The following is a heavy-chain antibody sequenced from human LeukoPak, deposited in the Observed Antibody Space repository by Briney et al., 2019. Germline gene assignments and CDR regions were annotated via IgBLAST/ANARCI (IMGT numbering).Heavy chain of an antibody. V-gene: IGHV3-21*01. CDR1: GFTFSSYS. CDR3: ARGRDGWPTIFDY. CDR2: ISSSSSYI. Sequence: GGCLRLSCAASGFTFSSYSMNWVRQAPGKGLEWVSSISSSSSYIYYADSVKGRFTISRDNAKNSLYLQMNSLRAEDTAVYYCARGRDGWPTIFDYWGQGTLVTVSS. D-gene: IGHD5-24*01. J-gene: IGHJ4*02.